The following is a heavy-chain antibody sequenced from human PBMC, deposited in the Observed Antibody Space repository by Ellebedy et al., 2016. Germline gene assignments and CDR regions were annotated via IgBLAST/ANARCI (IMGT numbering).Heavy chain of an antibody. CDR3: AKGRKHIVVVTANDY. J-gene: IGHJ4*02. Sequence: GGSLRLSXAASGFSFSTYWMSWVRQAPGKGLEWVANIKQDGSEKYYVDSVKGRFTISRDNSKNTLYLQMNSLRAEDTAVYYCAKGRKHIVVVTANDYWGQGTLVTVSS. CDR2: IKQDGSEK. V-gene: IGHV3-7*02. CDR1: GFSFSTYW. D-gene: IGHD2-21*02.